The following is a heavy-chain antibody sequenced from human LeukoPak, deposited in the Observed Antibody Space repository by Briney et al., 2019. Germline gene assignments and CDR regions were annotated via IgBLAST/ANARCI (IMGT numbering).Heavy chain of an antibody. CDR2: INPNSGGT. J-gene: IGHJ4*02. V-gene: IGHV1-2*06. Sequence: GASVKVSCKASGYTFTGYYMHWVRQAPGQGLEWMGRINPNSGGTNYAQKSQGRVTMTRDTSISTAYMDLSRLRSDDTAVYYCARLYYDSSGYSNYFDYWGQGTLVTVSS. CDR3: ARLYYDSSGYSNYFDY. D-gene: IGHD3-22*01. CDR1: GYTFTGYY.